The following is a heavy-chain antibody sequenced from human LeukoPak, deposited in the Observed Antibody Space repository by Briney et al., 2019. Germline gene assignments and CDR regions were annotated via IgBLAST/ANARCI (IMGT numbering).Heavy chain of an antibody. CDR3: ARASGWAAAGLDC. Sequence: SETLSLTCAVYGGPFSGYYWSWIRQPPGKGLEWIGEIKHSGSTNYNPSLKSRVTISLDTSKNQISLALSSVTAADTAVYYCARASGWAAAGLDCWGQGTLVTVSS. CDR2: IKHSGST. D-gene: IGHD6-13*01. CDR1: GGPFSGYY. V-gene: IGHV4-34*01. J-gene: IGHJ4*02.